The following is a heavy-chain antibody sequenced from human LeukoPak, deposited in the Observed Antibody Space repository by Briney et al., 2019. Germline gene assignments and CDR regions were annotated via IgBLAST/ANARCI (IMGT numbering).Heavy chain of an antibody. CDR1: GYTFNNYG. V-gene: IGHV1-18*01. CDR3: ARDLPIAVAGTGDAFDI. D-gene: IGHD6-19*01. J-gene: IGHJ3*02. Sequence: GSVKVSFQAPGYTFNNYGISWVRQAPGQGLEWMGWIIAYNGNTNYAQKLQGRVTMTTDTSTSTAYMELRSLRSDDTAVYYCARDLPIAVAGTGDAFDIWGQGTMVTVSS. CDR2: IIAYNGNT.